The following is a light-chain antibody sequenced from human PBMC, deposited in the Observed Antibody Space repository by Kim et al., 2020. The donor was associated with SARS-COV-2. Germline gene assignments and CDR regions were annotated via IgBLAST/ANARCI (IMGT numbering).Light chain of an antibody. J-gene: IGLJ3*02. CDR2: DVT. Sequence: SVTISCTGTSGDLGRYTYASWCHHHPGKDPKLMIYDVTDRPSGVPDRFSGSKSGNPASLTISELQAEDETDYYCSSYAGSYTWVFGGGTQLTVL. V-gene: IGLV2-11*01. CDR1: SGDLGRYTY. CDR3: SSYAGSYTWV.